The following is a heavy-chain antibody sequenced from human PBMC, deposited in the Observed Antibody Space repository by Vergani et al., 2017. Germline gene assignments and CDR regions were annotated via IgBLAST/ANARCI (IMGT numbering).Heavy chain of an antibody. J-gene: IGHJ4*02. CDR1: GFTFSSYG. D-gene: IGHD6-13*01. Sequence: VQLLESGGGVVQPGGSLRLSCAASGFTFSSYGMHWVRQAPGKGLEWVAFIRYDGSNKYYADSVKGRFTISRDNSKNTLYLQMNSLRAEDTAVYYCAKDQPIAAAGRQDDYWGQGTLVTVSS. CDR3: AKDQPIAAAGRQDDY. V-gene: IGHV3-30*02. CDR2: IRYDGSNK.